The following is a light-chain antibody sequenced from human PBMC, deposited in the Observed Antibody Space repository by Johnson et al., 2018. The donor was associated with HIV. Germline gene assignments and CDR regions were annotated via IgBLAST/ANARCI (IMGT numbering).Light chain of an antibody. CDR1: SCDIGNNY. Sequence: QSVLTQPPSVSAAPGQKVTISCSGSSCDIGNNYVSWHQQLPGTAPKLLISDNNKRPSGIPDRFSGSKSGTSATLGITGLQTGDEADYYCGTWDNSLSTGGVFGTGTKVTVL. CDR3: GTWDNSLSTGGV. V-gene: IGLV1-51*01. CDR2: DNN. J-gene: IGLJ1*01.